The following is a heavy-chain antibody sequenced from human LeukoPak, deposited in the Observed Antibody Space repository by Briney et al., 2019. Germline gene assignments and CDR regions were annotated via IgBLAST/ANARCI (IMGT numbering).Heavy chain of an antibody. CDR2: ISSSSSYI. CDR1: GFTFSSYS. V-gene: IGHV3-21*01. CDR3: ARIVRRHLLVPYFDY. Sequence: GGSLRLSCAASGFTFSSYSMNWVRQAPGKGLEWVSSISSSSSYIYYADSVKGRFTISRDNAKNSLYLQMNSLRAEDTAVYYCARIVRRHLLVPYFDYWGQGTLVTVSS. J-gene: IGHJ4*02. D-gene: IGHD1-26*01.